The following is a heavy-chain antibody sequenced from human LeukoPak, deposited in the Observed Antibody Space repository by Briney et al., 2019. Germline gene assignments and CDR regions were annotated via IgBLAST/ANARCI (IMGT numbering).Heavy chain of an antibody. Sequence: SETLSLTCAVHGGSFSGYFWSWVRQPLGKGLEWIGEITHSGNTNYNSSLKSRVTISVDTSNNQFSLKLNSVTAADTSVYYCARRIGYSSAWPHWYFDLWGRGTLVTVSS. D-gene: IGHD6-19*01. CDR1: GGSFSGYF. CDR3: ARRIGYSSAWPHWYFDL. J-gene: IGHJ2*01. CDR2: ITHSGNT. V-gene: IGHV4-34*01.